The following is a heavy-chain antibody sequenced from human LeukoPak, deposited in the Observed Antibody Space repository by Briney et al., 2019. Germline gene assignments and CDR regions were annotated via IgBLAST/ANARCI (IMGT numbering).Heavy chain of an antibody. CDR3: ARGRTLTIFGVVDY. CDR1: GFTFSSYA. V-gene: IGHV3-30-3*01. D-gene: IGHD3-3*01. Sequence: GGSLRLSCAASGFTFSSYAMHWVRQAPGKGLEWVAVISYDGSNKYYADSVKGRFTISRDNSKNTLYLQMNSLRAEDTAVYYCARGRTLTIFGVVDYWGQGTLVTVSS. CDR2: ISYDGSNK. J-gene: IGHJ4*02.